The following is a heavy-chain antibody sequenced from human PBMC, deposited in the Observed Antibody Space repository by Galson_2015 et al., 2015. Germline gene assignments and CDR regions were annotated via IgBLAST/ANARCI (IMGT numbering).Heavy chain of an antibody. CDR1: GFTFSSYA. J-gene: IGHJ3*02. V-gene: IGHV3-30-3*01. CDR3: ARGLGYCSSTSCYDAFDI. CDR2: ISYDGSNK. Sequence: SLRLSCAASGFTFSSYAMHWVRLAPGKGLEWVAVISYDGSNKYYADSVKGRFTISRDNSKNTLYLQMNSLRAEDTAVYYCARGLGYCSSTSCYDAFDIWGQGTMVTVSS. D-gene: IGHD2-2*01.